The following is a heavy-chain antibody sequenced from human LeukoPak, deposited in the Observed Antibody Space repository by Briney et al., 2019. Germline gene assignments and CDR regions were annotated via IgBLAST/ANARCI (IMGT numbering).Heavy chain of an antibody. V-gene: IGHV1-18*01. CDR1: GYTFTTYG. Sequence: GAAVKVSCKASGYTFTTYGISWVRQAPGQRLEWIGWSSPYSGNTDYAQKFQGRVTMTTDASTTTAYMELRSLISDDTAVYYCARAAPTNSGDEYFDYWGQGTLITVSS. CDR2: SSPYSGNT. D-gene: IGHD6-25*01. CDR3: ARAAPTNSGDEYFDY. J-gene: IGHJ4*02.